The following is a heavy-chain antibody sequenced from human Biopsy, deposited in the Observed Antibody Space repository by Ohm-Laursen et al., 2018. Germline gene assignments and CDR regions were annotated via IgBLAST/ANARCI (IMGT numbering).Heavy chain of an antibody. J-gene: IGHJ1*01. D-gene: IGHD3-9*01. CDR3: ATKLTGYFHH. CDR2: NITILGTG. Sequence: ASVKVSCKAPGGTFSNYGVNWVRQAPGQGLEWLGGNITILGTGNYAQKFQDRVTVAADTSTSTATMELRSLRSDDTAVYYCATKLTGYFHHWGQGTLVIVSS. CDR1: GGTFSNYG. V-gene: IGHV1-69*06.